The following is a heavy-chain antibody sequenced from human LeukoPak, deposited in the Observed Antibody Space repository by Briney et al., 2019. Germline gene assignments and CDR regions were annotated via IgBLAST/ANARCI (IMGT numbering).Heavy chain of an antibody. V-gene: IGHV4-30-4*08. J-gene: IGHJ4*02. CDR1: GGSISSGDYY. Sequence: NASETLSLTCTVSGGSISSGDYYWSWIRQPPGKGLEWIGYIYYSGSTYYNPSLKSRVTISVDTSKNQFSLKLSSVTAADTAVYYCASGMATITPFDYWGQGTLVTVSS. CDR3: ASGMATITPFDY. D-gene: IGHD5-24*01. CDR2: IYYSGST.